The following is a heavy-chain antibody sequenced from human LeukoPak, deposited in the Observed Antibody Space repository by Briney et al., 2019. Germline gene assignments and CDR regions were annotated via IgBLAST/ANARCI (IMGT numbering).Heavy chain of an antibody. CDR3: ARVCQEGGSTSCFDS. CDR2: IYYTEST. CDR1: GGSISGYF. D-gene: IGHD2-2*01. J-gene: IGHJ5*01. Sequence: SETLSLTCAVSGGSISGYFWSWIRLPPGKGLQWIGYIYYTESTSYNPSLKSRVTISVDTSKNRVALKLSSVTAADTAVYYCARVCQEGGSTSCFDSWGQGTLVTVSS. V-gene: IGHV4-59*01.